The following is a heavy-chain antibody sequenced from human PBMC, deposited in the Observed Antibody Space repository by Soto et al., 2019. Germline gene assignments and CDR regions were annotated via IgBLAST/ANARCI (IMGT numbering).Heavy chain of an antibody. CDR1: GYSFISYW. CDR3: ARIIGYCRNNDCSWTFDI. D-gene: IGHD2-15*01. V-gene: IGHV5-51*04. Sequence: GESLKISCKTSGYSFISYWVAWVRQLPGKGLEWMGTFNPGDSTSTYSPSFQGQVTISVDKPISTAYLQLSSLKASDTAMYYCARIIGYCRNNDCSWTFDIWGQGTMVTVSS. J-gene: IGHJ3*02. CDR2: FNPGDSTS.